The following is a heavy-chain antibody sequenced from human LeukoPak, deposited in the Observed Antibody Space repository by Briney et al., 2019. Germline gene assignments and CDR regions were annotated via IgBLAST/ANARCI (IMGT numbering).Heavy chain of an antibody. CDR2: IRGSGGST. CDR3: AKDGLYSYGLAPIDY. Sequence: GGSLRLSCAASGFTFSSYAMSWVRQAPGKGLEWVSAIRGSGGSTYYADSVKGRFTISRDNSKNTLYLQMNSLRAEDTAVYYCAKDGLYSYGLAPIDYWGQGTLVTVSS. J-gene: IGHJ4*02. V-gene: IGHV3-23*01. CDR1: GFTFSSYA. D-gene: IGHD5-18*01.